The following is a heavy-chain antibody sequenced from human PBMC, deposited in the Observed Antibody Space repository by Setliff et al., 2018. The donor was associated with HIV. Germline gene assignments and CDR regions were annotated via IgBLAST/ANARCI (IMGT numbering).Heavy chain of an antibody. CDR2: INHSGIT. Sequence: SETLSLTCTVSGGSASNSRYYWAWIRQSPGTGLEWIGEINHSGITNYNPTLKSRVTISTDTSKNQFSLRLNSVTAADTAVYYCARVRLRVPPSIFDYWGQGALVTVSS. V-gene: IGHV4-39*07. D-gene: IGHD2-2*01. J-gene: IGHJ4*02. CDR1: GGSASNSRYY. CDR3: ARVRLRVPPSIFDY.